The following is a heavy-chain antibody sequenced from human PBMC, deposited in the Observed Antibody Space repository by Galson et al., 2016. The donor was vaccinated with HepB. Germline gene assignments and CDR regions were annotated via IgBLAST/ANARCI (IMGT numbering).Heavy chain of an antibody. V-gene: IGHV1-2*06. Sequence: SVKVSCKASGYIFTHYYIHWVRQATGQGLEWMGRINPSRGDTIYAQNFRGRVTMTRDMSISTAYLDLTSDDTAVYFCARGTVGAVDYWGQGTLVTVSS. CDR3: ARGTVGAVDY. CDR1: GYIFTHYY. J-gene: IGHJ4*02. D-gene: IGHD1-26*01. CDR2: INPSRGDT.